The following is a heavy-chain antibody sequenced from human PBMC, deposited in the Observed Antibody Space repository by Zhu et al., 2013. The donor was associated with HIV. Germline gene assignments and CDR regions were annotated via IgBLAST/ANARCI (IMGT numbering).Heavy chain of an antibody. CDR1: GYTFTNFF. CDR2: INPSGGRT. Sequence: QVQLVQSGAEVKKPGASVKVSCRASGYTFTNFFIHWVRQAPGQGLEWMGMINPSGGRTAYEQKFQGRLTMTTDASTSTVYMELTSLTSKDTAVYYCARGGDTIGFDIWGQGTMVTVSS. D-gene: IGHD3-22*01. J-gene: IGHJ3*02. CDR3: ARGGDTIGFDI. V-gene: IGHV1-46*01.